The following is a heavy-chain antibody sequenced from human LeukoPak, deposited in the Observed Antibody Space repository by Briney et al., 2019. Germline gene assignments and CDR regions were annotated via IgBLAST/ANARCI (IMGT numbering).Heavy chain of an antibody. Sequence: GGSLRLSCTASGFTFGDYAMSWVRQVPGKGLEWVGFIRSKAYGGTTEYAASVKGRFTIARDDSKSIAYLQMNSLKTEDTAVYYCISQYYDSSGYPIAYYFDYWGQGTLVTVSS. V-gene: IGHV3-49*04. J-gene: IGHJ4*02. D-gene: IGHD3-22*01. CDR2: IRSKAYGGTT. CDR1: GFTFGDYA. CDR3: ISQYYDSSGYPIAYYFDY.